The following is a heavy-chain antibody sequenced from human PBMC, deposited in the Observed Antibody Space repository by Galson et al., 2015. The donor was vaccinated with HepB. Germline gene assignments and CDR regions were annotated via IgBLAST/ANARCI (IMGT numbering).Heavy chain of an antibody. V-gene: IGHV3-7*03. CDR2: IKQDGSEK. J-gene: IGHJ6*03. CDR3: AKDPDVGSSSFYYYYYMDV. Sequence: LRLSCAASGFTFSSYWMSWVRQAPGKGLEWVANIKQDGSEKYYVDSVKGRFTISRDNAKNSLYLQMNSLRAEDTAVYYCAKDPDVGSSSFYYYYYMDVWGKGTTVTVSS. CDR1: GFTFSSYW. D-gene: IGHD6-6*01.